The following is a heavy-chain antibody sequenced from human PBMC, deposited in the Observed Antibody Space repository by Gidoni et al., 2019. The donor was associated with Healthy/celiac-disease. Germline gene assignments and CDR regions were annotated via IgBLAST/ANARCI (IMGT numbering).Heavy chain of an antibody. V-gene: IGHV4-59*08. J-gene: IGHJ4*02. D-gene: IGHD3-22*01. Sequence: QVQLQESGPGLVKPSETLSLTCTVPGGSFSSYYWSWIRQPPGKGLEWIGYIYYSGSTNYNPSLKSRVTISVDTSKNQFSLKLSSVTAADTAVYYCARHSGSSGYFAAGCWGQGTLVTVSS. CDR1: GGSFSSYY. CDR2: IYYSGST. CDR3: ARHSGSSGYFAAGC.